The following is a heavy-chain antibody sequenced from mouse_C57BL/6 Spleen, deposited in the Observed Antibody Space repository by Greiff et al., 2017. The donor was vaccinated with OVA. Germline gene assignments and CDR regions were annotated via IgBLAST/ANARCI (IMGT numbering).Heavy chain of an antibody. D-gene: IGHD1-1*01. J-gene: IGHJ4*01. V-gene: IGHV1-81*01. CDR2: IYPRSGNT. CDR1: GYTFTSYG. CDR3: ARDTYYGSSNYAMDY. Sequence: QVQLQQSGAELARPGASVKLSCKASGYTFTSYGISWVKQRTGQGLEWIGEIYPRSGNTYYNEKFKGKATLTADKSSSTAYMELRSLTSEDSAVYFCARDTYYGSSNYAMDYWGQGTSVTVSS.